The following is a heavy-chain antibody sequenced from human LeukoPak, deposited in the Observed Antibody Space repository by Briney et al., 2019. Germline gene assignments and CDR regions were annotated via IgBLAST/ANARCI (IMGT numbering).Heavy chain of an antibody. J-gene: IGHJ4*02. CDR2: VFYTGST. D-gene: IGHD3-22*01. V-gene: IGHV4-39*01. Sequence: SETLSLTCTVSGDSISSSSHYWGWIRPPPGKGLEWIGSVFYTGSTYYNPSLKSRVTISVDTSKTQFSLRLGSVTAADTAVYYCARLGDSGYYADYWGQGTLVTVSS. CDR3: ARLGDSGYYADY. CDR1: GDSISSSSHY.